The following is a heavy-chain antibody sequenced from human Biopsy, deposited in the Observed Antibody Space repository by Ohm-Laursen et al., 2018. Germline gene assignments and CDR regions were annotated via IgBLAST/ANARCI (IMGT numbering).Heavy chain of an antibody. J-gene: IGHJ4*02. CDR3: ARDDAVTVIRGLYY. CDR1: GFTLSSYS. D-gene: IGHD2-21*02. V-gene: IGHV4-31*02. CDR2: IYYSGST. Sequence: LRLSCTASGFTLSSYSMNWIRQHPGKGLEWIGYIYYSGSTYYNPSLKSRVSISVDTSKNQFSLKLNSVTVADTAVYYCARDDAVTVIRGLYYWGQGALVTVSS.